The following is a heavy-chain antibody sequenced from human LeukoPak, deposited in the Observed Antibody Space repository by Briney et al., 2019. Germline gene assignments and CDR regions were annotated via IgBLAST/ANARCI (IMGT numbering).Heavy chain of an antibody. CDR3: ARGIHSSSLDY. J-gene: IGHJ4*02. Sequence: SETLSLTCAVYGESFNGYYWSWIRQPPGKGLEWIGEINHSGSTNYNPSLKSRVTISVDTSKNQFSLKLSSVTAADTAVYYCARGIHSSSLDYWGQGTLVTVSS. CDR1: GESFNGYY. CDR2: INHSGST. V-gene: IGHV4-34*01. D-gene: IGHD6-13*01.